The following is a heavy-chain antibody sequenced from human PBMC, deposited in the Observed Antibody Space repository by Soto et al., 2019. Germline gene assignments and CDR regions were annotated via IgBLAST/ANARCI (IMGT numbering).Heavy chain of an antibody. Sequence: SETLSLTCTVSGGSISGGGYYWSWIRQHPGKGLEWIGYIYYSGSTYYNPSLKSRVTISVDTSKNQFSLKLSSVTAADTAVYYCAREVATTVTRRSFYYFDYWGQGTLVTVSS. CDR1: GGSISGGGYY. V-gene: IGHV4-31*03. J-gene: IGHJ4*02. CDR2: IYYSGST. D-gene: IGHD4-17*01. CDR3: AREVATTVTRRSFYYFDY.